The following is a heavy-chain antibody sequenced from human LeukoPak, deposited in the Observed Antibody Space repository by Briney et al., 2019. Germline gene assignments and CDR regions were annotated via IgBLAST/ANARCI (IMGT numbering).Heavy chain of an antibody. J-gene: IGHJ5*02. CDR2: IHYSGSP. Sequence: SETLSLTCTVSGDSHYWSWLRQPPGKGLEWIAYIHYSGSPNYNPPLKSRLTISIDTSKSQFSLKLSSVTAADTPVYYCARHSNWSGGVDWFDPWGQGTQVTVSS. D-gene: IGHD1-20*01. V-gene: IGHV4-59*08. CDR1: GDSHY. CDR3: ARHSNWSGGVDWFDP.